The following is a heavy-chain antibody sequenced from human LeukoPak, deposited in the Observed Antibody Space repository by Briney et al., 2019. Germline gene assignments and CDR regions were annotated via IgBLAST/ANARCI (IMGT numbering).Heavy chain of an antibody. CDR2: ISSSSSYI. CDR1: GFTFSSYS. CDR3: ARVRTTIFGVVTCFDY. J-gene: IGHJ4*02. D-gene: IGHD3-3*01. Sequence: GGSLRLSCAASGFTFSSYSMNWVRQAPGKGLEWVSSISSSSSYIYYADSVKGRFTISRDNAKNSLYLQMNSLRAEDTAVYYCARVRTTIFGVVTCFDYWGQGTLVTVSS. V-gene: IGHV3-21*01.